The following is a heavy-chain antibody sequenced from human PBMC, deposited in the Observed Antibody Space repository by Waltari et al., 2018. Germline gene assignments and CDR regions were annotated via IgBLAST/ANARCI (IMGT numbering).Heavy chain of an antibody. V-gene: IGHV1-69*12. J-gene: IGHJ4*02. Sequence: QVQLVQSGAEVKKPGSSVKVSCTASGGTFSSYAISWVRQAPGQGLEWIGGSIPIVGTAKSARKFQGGDTLTADESTSTAYRELSSLRPAETAAYYCARSFSNDYSRDWGQGTLVTVSS. CDR3: ARSFSNDYSRD. D-gene: IGHD2-2*01. CDR1: GGTFSSYA. CDR2: SIPIVGTA.